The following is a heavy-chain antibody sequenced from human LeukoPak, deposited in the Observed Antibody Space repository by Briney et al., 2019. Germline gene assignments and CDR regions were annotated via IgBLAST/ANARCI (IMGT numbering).Heavy chain of an antibody. CDR3: AKTYYYDSSDAFDI. CDR2: ISYDGSNK. D-gene: IGHD3-22*01. CDR1: GFTFSSYG. V-gene: IGHV3-30*18. J-gene: IGHJ3*02. Sequence: PGGSLRLSCAASGFTFSSYGMHWVRQVPGKGLEWVAVISYDGSNKHYADSVKGRFTISRDNSKNTLYLQMNSLRAEDTAVYYCAKTYYYDSSDAFDIWGQGTMVTVSS.